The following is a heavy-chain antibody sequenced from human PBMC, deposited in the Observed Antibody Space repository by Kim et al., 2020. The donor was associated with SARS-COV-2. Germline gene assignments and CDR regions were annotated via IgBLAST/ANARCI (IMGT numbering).Heavy chain of an antibody. J-gene: IGHJ6*03. D-gene: IGHD3-22*01. V-gene: IGHV4-34*01. CDR2: INHSGST. CDR3: ARGRGGLTMIVVVKGYYYYYMDV. Sequence: SETLSLTCAVYGGSFSGYYWSWIRQPPGKGLEWIGEINHSGSTNYNPSLKSRVTISVDTSKNQFSLKLSSVTAADTAVYYCARGRGGLTMIVVVKGYYYYYMDVWGKGTPVTVSS. CDR1: GGSFSGYY.